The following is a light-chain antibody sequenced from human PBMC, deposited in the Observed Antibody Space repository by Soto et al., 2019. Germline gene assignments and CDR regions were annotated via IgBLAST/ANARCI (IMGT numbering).Light chain of an antibody. J-gene: IGLJ3*02. CDR2: EVN. Sequence: QSALTQPASVSGTPGQSITISCTGTSRDVGGYHVVSWYQQHPGNAPKLMIYEVNNRPSGVSNRFSGSKSGNTAPLTSSRLQAEDEADYYSSSWTSLTTHVLGRGTKLTVL. V-gene: IGLV2-14*01. CDR1: SRDVGGYHV. CDR3: SSWTSLTTHV.